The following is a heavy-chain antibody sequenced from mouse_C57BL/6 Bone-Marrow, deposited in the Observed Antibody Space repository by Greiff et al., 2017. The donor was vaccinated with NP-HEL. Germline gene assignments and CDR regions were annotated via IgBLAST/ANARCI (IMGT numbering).Heavy chain of an antibody. CDR2: IYPGGGYT. J-gene: IGHJ4*01. CDR3: ARSYYSNYYYAMDY. CDR1: GYTFTNYW. V-gene: IGHV1-63*01. D-gene: IGHD2-5*01. Sequence: VQVVESGAELVRPGTSVKMSCKASGYTFTNYWIGWAKQRPGHGLEWIGDIYPGGGYTNYNEKFKGKATLTADKSSSTAYMQFSSLTSEDSAIYYCARSYYSNYYYAMDYWGQGTSVTVSS.